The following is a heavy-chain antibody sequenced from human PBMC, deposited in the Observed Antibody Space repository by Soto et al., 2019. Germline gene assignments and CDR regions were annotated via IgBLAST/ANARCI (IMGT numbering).Heavy chain of an antibody. J-gene: IGHJ3*02. CDR1: GGSISSGDYY. Sequence: SETLSLTCTVSGGSISSGDYYWSWIRQPPGKGLEWIGYIYYSGSTYYNPSLKSRVTISVDTSKNQFSLKLSSVTAADTAVYYCARDIVLVPAATEDIWGQGTMVTVS. D-gene: IGHD2-2*01. CDR2: IYYSGST. CDR3: ARDIVLVPAATEDI. V-gene: IGHV4-30-4*01.